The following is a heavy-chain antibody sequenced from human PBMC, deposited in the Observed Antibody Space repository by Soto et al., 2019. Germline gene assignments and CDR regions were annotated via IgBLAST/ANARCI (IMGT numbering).Heavy chain of an antibody. Sequence: GVLRLSCAASGFTFSSSAISWVRQAPGKGLEWVSAVSANGQGIYYADSVRGRFTISRDNSKNTVFLHMDSLSAEDTAVYYCAKDRHYPRDYFHYWGQGTLVTAPQ. CDR1: GFTFSSSA. D-gene: IGHD3-10*01. CDR2: VSANGQGI. CDR3: AKDRHYPRDYFHY. V-gene: IGHV3-23*01. J-gene: IGHJ4*02.